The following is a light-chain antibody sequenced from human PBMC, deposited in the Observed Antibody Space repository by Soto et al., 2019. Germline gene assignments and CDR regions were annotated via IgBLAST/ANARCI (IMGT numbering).Light chain of an antibody. J-gene: IGLJ2*01. V-gene: IGLV2-14*01. CDR1: MRDVGAYNL. CDR2: EVR. CDR3: SSYTSKSSLI. Sequence: QSALTQPASVSGSPGQSISISCAGTMRDVGAYNLVSWYQQHPGRAPQLIIYEVRNRPSGISFRFSGSKSGNTASLTISGLQAEDEADYYCSSYTSKSSLIFGGGTKVTVL.